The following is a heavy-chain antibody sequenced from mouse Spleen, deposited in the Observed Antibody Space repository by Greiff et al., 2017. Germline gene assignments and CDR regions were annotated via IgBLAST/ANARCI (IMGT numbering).Heavy chain of an antibody. V-gene: IGHV1-39*01. CDR1: GYSFTDYN. J-gene: IGHJ2*01. Sequence: EVQLQQPGPELVKPGASVKISCKASGYSFTDYNMNWVKQSNGKSLEWIGVINPNYGTNCYTQKFKGKATLTVDQSSSTAYMQLNSLTSEDSAGYYCARYADYFDYWGQGTTLTVSS. CDR2: INPNYGTN. D-gene: IGHD6-5*01. CDR3: ARYADYFDY.